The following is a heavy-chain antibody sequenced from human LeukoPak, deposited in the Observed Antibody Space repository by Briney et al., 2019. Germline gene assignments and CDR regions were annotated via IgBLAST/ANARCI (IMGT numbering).Heavy chain of an antibody. J-gene: IGHJ4*02. V-gene: IGHV1-2*02. CDR3: ARARRTRNIYGDYVFLFDY. CDR1: GYTFSDYH. D-gene: IGHD4-17*01. CDR2: INPNSGDT. Sequence: ASVKVSCKASGYTFSDYHMHWVRQAPGQGLEWMGWINPNSGDTKYAQKFRGRVTMTRDTSISTAYMDLSRLRSDDTALYYCARARRTRNIYGDYVFLFDYWGQGTLVTVSS.